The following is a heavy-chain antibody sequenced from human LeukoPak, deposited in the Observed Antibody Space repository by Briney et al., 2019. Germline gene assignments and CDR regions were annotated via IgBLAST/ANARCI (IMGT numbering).Heavy chain of an antibody. J-gene: IGHJ6*04. CDR1: GFTFSVSW. D-gene: IGHD3-10*02. CDR3: AELGITMIGGV. CDR2: IKYDGSEK. V-gene: IGHV3-7*01. Sequence: GGSLRLSCAASGFTFSVSWMSWVRQAPGKGLEWVANIKYDGSEKYYVDSVKGRFTISRDNAKNSLYLQMNSLRAEDTAVYYCAELGITMIGGVWGKGTTVTISS.